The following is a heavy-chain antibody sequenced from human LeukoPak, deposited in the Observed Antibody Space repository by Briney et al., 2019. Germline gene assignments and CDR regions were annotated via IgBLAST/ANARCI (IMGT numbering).Heavy chain of an antibody. J-gene: IGHJ6*02. D-gene: IGHD5-18*01. V-gene: IGHV3-23*01. Sequence: PGGSLRLSCTASGFTLSSIALTCVRQAPGKGVEWCSTIRSNGDTVYNADYVNGRFTISRDNSKNTLYLQMNSLRAEDTAVYYCAKSYGYYYYYGMDVWGQGTTVTVSS. CDR2: IRSNGDTV. CDR1: GFTLSSIA. CDR3: AKSYGYYYYYGMDV.